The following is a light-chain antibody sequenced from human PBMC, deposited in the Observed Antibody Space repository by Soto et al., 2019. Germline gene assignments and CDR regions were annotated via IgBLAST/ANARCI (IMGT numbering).Light chain of an antibody. Sequence: DIQLTQSPSFLSASVGDRFTITCRASQGISSYLAWYQQKPGKAPKLLIYAASTLQSGVPSRFGGSGSGTEFTLTISSLQPEDFATYYCQQLNSYPVTFGQGTKLEIK. V-gene: IGKV1-9*01. CDR3: QQLNSYPVT. CDR1: QGISSY. J-gene: IGKJ2*01. CDR2: AAS.